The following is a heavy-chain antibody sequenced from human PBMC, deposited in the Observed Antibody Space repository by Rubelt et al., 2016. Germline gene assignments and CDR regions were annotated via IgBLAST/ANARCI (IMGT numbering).Heavy chain of an antibody. D-gene: IGHD6-19*01. Sequence: YNMNWVRQAPGKGLQWVSVISGGGETTYYTDSVKGRFTISRDNARNFLFLQMKSLRAEDTAVYYCARGHFSSGESNWLDPWGQGTLVTVSS. V-gene: IGHV3-23*01. CDR2: ISGGGETT. CDR1: YN. J-gene: IGHJ5*02. CDR3: ARGHFSSGESNWLDP.